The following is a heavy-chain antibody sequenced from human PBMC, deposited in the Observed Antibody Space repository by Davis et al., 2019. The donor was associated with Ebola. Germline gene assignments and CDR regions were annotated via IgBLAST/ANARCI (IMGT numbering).Heavy chain of an antibody. J-gene: IGHJ4*02. CDR3: TANEYGDYGVDY. D-gene: IGHD4-17*01. Sequence: GGSLRLSCAASGFTFSGSAMHWVRQASGKGLEWVGRIRSKAYTYATAYAASVKGRFTISRDDSKHTAYLQMNSLKTEDTAVYYCTANEYGDYGVDYWGQGTLVTVSS. CDR1: GFTFSGSA. CDR2: IRSKAYTYAT. V-gene: IGHV3-73*01.